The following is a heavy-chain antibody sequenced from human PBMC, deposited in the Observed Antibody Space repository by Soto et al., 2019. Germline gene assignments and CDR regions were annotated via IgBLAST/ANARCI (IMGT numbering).Heavy chain of an antibody. CDR1: GGSMTSVDQY. V-gene: IGHV4-31*03. D-gene: IGHD1-1*01. J-gene: IGHJ6*02. CDR2: INHRGSL. Sequence: KTSETLSLTCTVTGGSMTSVDQYWTWIRHRPGEGLEWFGYINHRGSLYYNPSLKSRVSMSVDTSKNQFSLNLSSVTAADTAVYYCARELPQRQGRNMDVWGQGTTVTVSS. CDR3: ARELPQRQGRNMDV.